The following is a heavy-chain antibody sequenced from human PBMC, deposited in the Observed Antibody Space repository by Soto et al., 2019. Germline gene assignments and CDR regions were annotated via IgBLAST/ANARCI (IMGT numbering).Heavy chain of an antibody. Sequence: QLQLEQSGPEVQKPGSSVKVSCKASGRSFSSDGVSWVRQAPGQGLEWMGGIIPVFGNTKYVQRFQGRLTITADKSTSTVYMEMSSLSSEETAVYFCARGQYYSSGSAATSYFYFGIDVWGQGTTVIVSS. CDR3: ARGQYYSSGSAATSYFYFGIDV. V-gene: IGHV1-69*06. J-gene: IGHJ6*02. CDR2: IIPVFGNT. D-gene: IGHD3-10*01. CDR1: GRSFSSDG.